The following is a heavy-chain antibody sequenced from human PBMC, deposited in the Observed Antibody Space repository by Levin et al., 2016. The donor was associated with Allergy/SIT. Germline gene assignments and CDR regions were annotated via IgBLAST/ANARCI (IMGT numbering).Heavy chain of an antibody. V-gene: IGHV3-48*02. J-gene: IGHJ6*02. Sequence: ETLSLTCAASGFTFSSYSMNWVRQAPGKGLEWVSYISSSSSTIYYADSVKGRFTISRDNAKNSLYLQMNSLRDEDTAVYYCARVMVTRLRYYYYYGMDVWGQGTTVTVSS. CDR1: GFTFSSYS. CDR2: ISSSSSTI. CDR3: ARVMVTRLRYYYYYGMDV. D-gene: IGHD2-8*01.